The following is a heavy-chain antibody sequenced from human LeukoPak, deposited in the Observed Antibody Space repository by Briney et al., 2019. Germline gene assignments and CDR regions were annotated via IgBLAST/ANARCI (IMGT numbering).Heavy chain of an antibody. J-gene: IGHJ4*02. D-gene: IGHD6-13*01. CDR1: GGTFSSYA. CDR3: ARAVSSSWYGGFDY. Sequence: SVTVSCKASGGTFSSYAISWLRQAPGQGLEWMGRIIPILGIANYAQKFQGRVTITADKSTSTAYMELSSLRSEDTAVYYCARAVSSSWYGGFDYWGQGTLVTVSS. V-gene: IGHV1-69*04. CDR2: IIPILGIA.